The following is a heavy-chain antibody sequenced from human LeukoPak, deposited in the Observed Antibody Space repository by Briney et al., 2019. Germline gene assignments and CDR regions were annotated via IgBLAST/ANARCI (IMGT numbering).Heavy chain of an antibody. J-gene: IGHJ4*02. Sequence: GGSLRLSCAASGFTFSNYWMHWVRQAPGKGLVWVSRINEDGSNTDYADSVKGRFTISRDNAKNTLYLQKNSLRAEDTAVYFCVNHDYGDCYVGGGQGTLVTVSS. CDR2: INEDGSNT. D-gene: IGHD4-17*01. V-gene: IGHV3-74*01. CDR1: GFTFSNYW. CDR3: VNHDYGDCYVG.